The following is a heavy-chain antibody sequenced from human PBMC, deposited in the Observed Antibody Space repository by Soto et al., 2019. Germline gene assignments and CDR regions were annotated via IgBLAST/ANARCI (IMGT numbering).Heavy chain of an antibody. Sequence: SVKVSCKASGYTFTGYYMLWVRQAPGQGLEWMGWINPNSGGTNYAQKFQGWVTMTSDTSISTAYMELSRLRSDDTAVYYCAREPIDYSSSWSSIKRTYYCYGMDAWGQGTMVTVSS. J-gene: IGHJ6*02. CDR3: AREPIDYSSSWSSIKRTYYCYGMDA. V-gene: IGHV1-2*04. CDR1: GYTFTGYY. CDR2: INPNSGGT. D-gene: IGHD6-13*01.